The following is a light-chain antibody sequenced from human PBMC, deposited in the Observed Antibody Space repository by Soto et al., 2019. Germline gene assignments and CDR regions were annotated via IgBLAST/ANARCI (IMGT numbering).Light chain of an antibody. CDR3: QSYDSSLSALYV. CDR1: SSNIGAGYD. J-gene: IGLJ1*01. CDR2: GNS. V-gene: IGLV1-40*01. Sequence: VLTQPPSVSGAPGQRVTISCTGISSNIGAGYDVHWYQQLPGTAPKLLIYGNSNRPSGVPDRFSGSKSGTSASLAITGLQAEDEADYYCQSYDSSLSALYVFGTGTKVTVL.